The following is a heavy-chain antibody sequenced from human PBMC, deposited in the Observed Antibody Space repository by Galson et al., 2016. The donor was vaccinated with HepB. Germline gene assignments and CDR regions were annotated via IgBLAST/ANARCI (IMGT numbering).Heavy chain of an antibody. D-gene: IGHD3-16*01. Sequence: TLSLTCTVSGGSISAFYWSWIRQPPGKGLEWLGYLYFGRSTNYNPSLKSRVIIPVDTSKNQFSLKLSSVTAADSALYYCAGGSRLGELFHWGQGTLVTVSS. J-gene: IGHJ4*02. CDR1: GGSISAFY. CDR2: LYFGRST. V-gene: IGHV4-59*01. CDR3: AGGSRLGELFH.